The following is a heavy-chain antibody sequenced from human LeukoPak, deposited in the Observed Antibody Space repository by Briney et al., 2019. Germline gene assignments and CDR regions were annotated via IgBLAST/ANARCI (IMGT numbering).Heavy chain of an antibody. D-gene: IGHD6-13*01. CDR1: GFTFSSDG. CDR3: LIADYDY. V-gene: IGHV3-30*02. Sequence: GGSLRLSCAVSGFTFSSDGMHWVRQSPGKGLEWVAFMRYDGSNKYYTDSVKGRFTISRDNSKNTLYLQMNSLRTEDTAVYYCLIADYDYWGQGTLVTVSS. CDR2: MRYDGSNK. J-gene: IGHJ4*02.